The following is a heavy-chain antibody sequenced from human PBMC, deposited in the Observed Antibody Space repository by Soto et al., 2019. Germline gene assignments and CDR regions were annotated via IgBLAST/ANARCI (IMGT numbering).Heavy chain of an antibody. CDR1: GYTFTGYY. J-gene: IGHJ6*02. V-gene: IGHV1-2*04. D-gene: IGHD2-8*01. CDR3: ARGLGFCTNGVCYLGYYYYGMDV. Sequence: GASVKVSCKASGYTFTGYYMHWVRQAPGQGLEWMGWINPNSGGTNYAQKFQGWVTMTRDTSISTAYMELSRLRSDDTAVYYCARGLGFCTNGVCYLGYYYYGMDVWGQGTTVTVSS. CDR2: INPNSGGT.